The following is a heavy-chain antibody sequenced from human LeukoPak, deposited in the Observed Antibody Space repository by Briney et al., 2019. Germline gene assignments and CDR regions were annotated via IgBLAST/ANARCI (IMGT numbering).Heavy chain of an antibody. D-gene: IGHD5-24*01. CDR3: AKERGGAVDGNKVGFDY. CDR1: GFTFSTYA. CDR2: ISGSGGNT. Sequence: PGGSLRLSCAASGFTFSTYAMNWVRQAPGKGLEWVAGISGSGGNTYYADSVKGRLTISRDNSEQTLHLQMNSLRAEDTAIYFCAKERGGAVDGNKVGFDYWSQGSLVTVSS. V-gene: IGHV3-23*01. J-gene: IGHJ4*02.